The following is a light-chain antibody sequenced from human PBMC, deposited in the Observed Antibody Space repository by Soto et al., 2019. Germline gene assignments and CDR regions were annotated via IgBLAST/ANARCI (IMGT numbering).Light chain of an antibody. CDR2: DDS. CDR1: NIGSKS. Sequence: SYELTQSPSVSVAPGQTVSITCGGYNIGSKSVHWYQQKPGQAPVLVVYDDSDRRSGTPERFSGSNSGNTATLTITRVEAGDEADYHCLVWDSRSEHYVFGTGTKLTVL. V-gene: IGLV3-21*02. CDR3: LVWDSRSEHYV. J-gene: IGLJ1*01.